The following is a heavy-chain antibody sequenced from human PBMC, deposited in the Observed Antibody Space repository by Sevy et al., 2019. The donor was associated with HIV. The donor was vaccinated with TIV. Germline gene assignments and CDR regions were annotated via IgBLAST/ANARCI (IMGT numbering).Heavy chain of an antibody. D-gene: IGHD7-27*01. CDR1: GFIFSSRW. V-gene: IGHV3-7*01. Sequence: GGSLRLSCAASGFIFSSRWMSWVRQAPGQGLEWVASITPDGSQTHYLESVRGRFTLSRDNAKNSLFLQVNSLRGEDTALYYCASLLGSATTFQYWGQGTLVTVSS. J-gene: IGHJ4*02. CDR3: ASLLGSATTFQY. CDR2: ITPDGSQT.